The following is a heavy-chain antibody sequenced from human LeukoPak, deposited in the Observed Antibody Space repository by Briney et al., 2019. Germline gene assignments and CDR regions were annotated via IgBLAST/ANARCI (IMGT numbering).Heavy chain of an antibody. CDR1: GGSFSGYY. D-gene: IGHD3-10*01. Sequence: SETLSLICAVYGGSFSGYYWSWIRQPPGKGLEWIGEINHSGSTNYNPSLKSRVTISVDTSKNQFSLKLSSVTAADTAVYYCASPITMVRGVIPPDAFDIWGQGTMVTVSS. CDR3: ASPITMVRGVIPPDAFDI. CDR2: INHSGST. J-gene: IGHJ3*02. V-gene: IGHV4-34*01.